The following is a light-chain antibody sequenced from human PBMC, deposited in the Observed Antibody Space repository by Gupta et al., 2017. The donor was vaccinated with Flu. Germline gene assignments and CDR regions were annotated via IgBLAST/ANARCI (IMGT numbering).Light chain of an antibody. CDR2: DDT. CDR1: NIGRKS. J-gene: IGLJ2*01. V-gene: IGLV3-21*02. Sequence: SYVLTQPPSVSVAPGQTATISCGGDNIGRKSVHWYQQRPGQAPLLVVYDDTDRPSGIPARFSGSNSGNTSTLTIVSVEAGDEAGHYCHVWDSSSPRPVVFGGGTNLAVL. CDR3: HVWDSSSPRPVV.